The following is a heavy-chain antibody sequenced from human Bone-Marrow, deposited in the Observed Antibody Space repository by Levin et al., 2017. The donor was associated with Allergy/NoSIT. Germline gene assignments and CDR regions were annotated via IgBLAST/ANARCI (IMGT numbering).Heavy chain of an antibody. J-gene: IGHJ6*03. D-gene: IGHD2-8*02. CDR2: ITDNGGRT. V-gene: IGHV3-23*01. Sequence: GESLKISCAASGFSIENYVMNWVRQAPGKGLEWVSGITDNGGRTYYADSVKGRFTISRDNPNNMMYLQMNSLRADDTATYYCAKDQKATVLVVYAMVRNSMDVWGKGTTVTVS. CDR3: AKDQKATVLVVYAMVRNSMDV. CDR1: GFSIENYV.